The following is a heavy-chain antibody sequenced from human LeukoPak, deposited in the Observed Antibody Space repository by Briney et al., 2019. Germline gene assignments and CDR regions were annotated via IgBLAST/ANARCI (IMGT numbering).Heavy chain of an antibody. CDR1: GFTLSSYS. Sequence: PGGSLRLSCAASGFTLSSYSMNWVRQAPGKGLEWVSYISSSSSTIYYADSVKGRFTISRDNAKNSLYLQMNSLRAEDTAVYYCAREPYSGYSRGRAYNWFDPWGQGTLVTVSS. D-gene: IGHD5-12*01. J-gene: IGHJ5*02. CDR2: ISSSSSTI. CDR3: AREPYSGYSRGRAYNWFDP. V-gene: IGHV3-48*01.